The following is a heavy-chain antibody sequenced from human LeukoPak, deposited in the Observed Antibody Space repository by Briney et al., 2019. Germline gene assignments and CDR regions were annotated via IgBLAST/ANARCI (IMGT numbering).Heavy chain of an antibody. V-gene: IGHV6-1*01. CDR3: ARHRQAGTSHAVDS. CDR2: TYCKAKWYN. J-gene: IGHJ4*02. CDR1: GDSFSSNNVA. Sequence: SQTLSLTCALSGDSFSSNNVAWNWLRQSPSRGLEWLGRTYCKAKWYNDYAVSVKSRITINPDTSKNQFSLQLNSVTPEDTAVYYCARHRQAGTSHAVDSWGQGILVTVSS. D-gene: IGHD1-7*01.